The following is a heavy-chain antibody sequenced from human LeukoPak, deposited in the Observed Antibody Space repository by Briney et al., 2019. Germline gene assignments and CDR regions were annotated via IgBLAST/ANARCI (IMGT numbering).Heavy chain of an antibody. D-gene: IGHD1-1*01. V-gene: IGHV3-30*18. CDR2: ISYDGKKS. J-gene: IGHJ6*02. CDR1: GFSFNSYD. CDR3: AKNEFDYYYYGMDV. Sequence: GGSLRLSCATSGFSFNSYDMHWVRQAPGKGLEWVAVISYDGKKSYYADSVKGRFTISRDNSKNTLYLQMNSLRAEDTAVYYCAKNEFDYYYYGMDVWGQGTTVTVSS.